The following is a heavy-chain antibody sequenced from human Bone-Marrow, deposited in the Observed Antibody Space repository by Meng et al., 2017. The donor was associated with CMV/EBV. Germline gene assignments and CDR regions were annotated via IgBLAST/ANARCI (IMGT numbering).Heavy chain of an antibody. Sequence: SYDVNGVRQAPGQGLEWMGWLHPTSGNTGYAQTFPCLFPLPSAPSTNTAYMELSSLSSEDTAVYYCARGFRWGMIFAVVRPRWFDPWGQGTLVTVSS. CDR3: ARGFRWGMIFAVVRPRWFDP. CDR2: LHPTSGNT. V-gene: IGHV1-8*01. CDR1: SYD. D-gene: IGHD3-3*01. J-gene: IGHJ5*02.